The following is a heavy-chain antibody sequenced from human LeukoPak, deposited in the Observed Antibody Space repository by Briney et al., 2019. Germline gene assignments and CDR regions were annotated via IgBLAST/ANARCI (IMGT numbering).Heavy chain of an antibody. J-gene: IGHJ4*02. CDR1: GFTFSSYG. V-gene: IGHV3-23*01. Sequence: GRSLRLSCAASGFTFSSYGMHWVRQAPGKGLEWVSAISGSGGSTYYADSVKGRFTISRDNSKNTLYLQMNSLRAEDTAVYYCAKDQDTAMVAPLDYWGQGTLVTVSS. D-gene: IGHD5-18*01. CDR2: ISGSGGST. CDR3: AKDQDTAMVAPLDY.